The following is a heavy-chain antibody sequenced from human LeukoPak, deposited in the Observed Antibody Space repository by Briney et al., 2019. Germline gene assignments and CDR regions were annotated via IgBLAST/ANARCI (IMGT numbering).Heavy chain of an antibody. CDR1: GYTFTGYY. Sequence: ASVKVSCKASGYTFTGYYMHWVRQAPGQGLEWMGRINPNSGGTNYAQKFQGRVTMTRDTSISTAYMELSSLRSEDTAVYYCACSGGYSYGYFDYWGQGTLVTVSS. V-gene: IGHV1-2*06. CDR3: ACSGGYSYGYFDY. J-gene: IGHJ4*02. D-gene: IGHD5-18*01. CDR2: INPNSGGT.